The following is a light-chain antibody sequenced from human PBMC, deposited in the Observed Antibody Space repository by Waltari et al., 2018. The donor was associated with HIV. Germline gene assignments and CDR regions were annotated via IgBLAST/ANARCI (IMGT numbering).Light chain of an antibody. CDR2: WAS. CDR3: QQYFQPPLT. J-gene: IGKJ3*01. Sequence: IVMNQSPGTLTASLGERATITCKYSQSIFYKSNNKNDLAWYQQKLGQPSTLLFYWASTRQSGVPDRFSSGGSGTDFTLTISSLQAEDVGIYYCQQYFQPPLTFGPGTKV. V-gene: IGKV4-1*01. CDR1: QSIFYKSNNKND.